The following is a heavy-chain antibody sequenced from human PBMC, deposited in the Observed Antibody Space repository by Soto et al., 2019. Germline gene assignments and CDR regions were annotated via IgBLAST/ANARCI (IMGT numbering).Heavy chain of an antibody. D-gene: IGHD3-22*01. CDR3: ANSDSSGFDAFDI. J-gene: IGHJ3*02. V-gene: IGHV3-48*02. CDR2: ISSSSSTI. CDR1: GCTFGSLN. Sequence: GSLKTSCGTRGCTFGSLNQDLGRQAPGKGLEWVSYISSSSSTIYYADSVKGRFTISRDNAKNSLYLQMNSLRDEDTAVYYCANSDSSGFDAFDIWGQGTMVTVSS.